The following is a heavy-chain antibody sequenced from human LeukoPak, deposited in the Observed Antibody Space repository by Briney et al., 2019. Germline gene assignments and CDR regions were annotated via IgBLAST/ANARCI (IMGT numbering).Heavy chain of an antibody. CDR3: AKVWRAHGDFHAFDV. CDR1: GLTFSTHA. Sequence: GRSLRLSCAASGLTFSTHAMHWVRQAPGKGLEWVAAVSYDGSRNYYADSVKGRFTISRDTSNNMLYLQMSSLRPEDTAMYYCAKVWRAHGDFHAFDVWGQGTMVAVSP. V-gene: IGHV3-30*18. J-gene: IGHJ3*01. CDR2: VSYDGSRN. D-gene: IGHD4-17*01.